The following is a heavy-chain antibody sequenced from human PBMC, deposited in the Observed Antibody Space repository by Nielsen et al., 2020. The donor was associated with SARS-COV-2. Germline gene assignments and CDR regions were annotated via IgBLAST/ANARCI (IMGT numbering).Heavy chain of an antibody. J-gene: IGHJ4*02. CDR3: ARDSSGTYRRVDY. D-gene: IGHD3-22*01. CDR2: INPNGGST. Sequence: ASVKVPCKASGYTFTSYFVHWVRQAPGQGLEWMGIINPNGGSTSSAQKFQGRVTMTRDTSTSTVYMELSSLRSDDTAVYYCARDSSGTYRRVDYWGQGTLVTVSS. CDR1: GYTFTSYF. V-gene: IGHV1-46*01.